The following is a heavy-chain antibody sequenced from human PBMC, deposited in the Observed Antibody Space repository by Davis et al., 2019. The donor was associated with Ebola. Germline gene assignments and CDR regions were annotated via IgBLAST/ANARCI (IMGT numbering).Heavy chain of an antibody. CDR3: AKSFLITGSHMSEFRGVDY. CDR2: ISASGADI. D-gene: IGHD2-8*02. J-gene: IGHJ4*02. Sequence: GESLKISCAASGFTFSNYAMSWVRQAPGGGLEWVSGISASGADIKYADSVKGRFTISRDNSKNTLSLQMDSLRADDTAVYYCAKSFLITGSHMSEFRGVDYWGQGTVVTVSS. CDR1: GFTFSNYA. V-gene: IGHV3-23*01.